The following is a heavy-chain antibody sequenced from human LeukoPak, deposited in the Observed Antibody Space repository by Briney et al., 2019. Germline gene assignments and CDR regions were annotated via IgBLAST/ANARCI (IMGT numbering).Heavy chain of an antibody. CDR3: AKDTLTRITMIVADY. CDR1: GFTFSSYA. Sequence: GGSLRLSCAASGFTFSSYAMHWVRQAPGKGLEYVSAISSNGGSTYYANSVKGRFTISRDNSKNTLYLQMGSLRAEDMAVYYCAKDTLTRITMIVADYWGQGTLVTVSS. J-gene: IGHJ4*02. CDR2: ISSNGGST. D-gene: IGHD3-22*01. V-gene: IGHV3-64*01.